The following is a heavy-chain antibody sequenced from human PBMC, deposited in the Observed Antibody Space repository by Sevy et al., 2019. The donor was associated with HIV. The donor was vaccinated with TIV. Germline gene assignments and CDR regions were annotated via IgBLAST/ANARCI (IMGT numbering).Heavy chain of an antibody. D-gene: IGHD3-22*01. CDR2: ISAYNGNT. CDR1: GYTFTSYG. Sequence: ASVKVSCKASGYTFTSYGISWVRQAPGQGLEWMGWISAYNGNTNYAQKLQGRVTMTTDTSRSTAYMERWSLRSDDTAVYYCAGGPRGLYYYDSSGYRNWFDPWGQGTLVTVSS. CDR3: AGGPRGLYYYDSSGYRNWFDP. V-gene: IGHV1-18*01. J-gene: IGHJ5*02.